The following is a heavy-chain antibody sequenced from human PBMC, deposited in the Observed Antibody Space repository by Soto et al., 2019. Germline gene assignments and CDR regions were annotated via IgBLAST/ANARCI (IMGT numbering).Heavy chain of an antibody. CDR3: ARKIYYYYMDV. J-gene: IGHJ6*03. CDR2: INHSGST. CDR1: GGSFSGYY. V-gene: IGHV4-34*01. Sequence: SETLSLTCAVYGGSFSGYYWSWIRQPPGKGLEWIGEINHSGSTNYNPSLKSRVTISVDTSKNQFSLKLSSVTAADTAVYYCARKIYYYYMDVWGKGTTVTVSS.